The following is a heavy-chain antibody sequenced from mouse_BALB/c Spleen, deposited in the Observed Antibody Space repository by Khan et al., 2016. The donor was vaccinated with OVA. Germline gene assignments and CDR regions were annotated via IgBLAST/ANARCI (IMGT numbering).Heavy chain of an antibody. D-gene: IGHD1-1*01. Sequence: EVQLQESGPGLVKPSQSLSLTCTVTGYSITSNYAWNWIRQFPGNKLEWMGYISYSGSTNYNPSLKSRISITRDTSKNKFFLQLNSVTTEDTATYYWARGNYYGYAMDDWGQGTSITVSS. V-gene: IGHV3-2*02. CDR3: ARGNYYGYAMDD. J-gene: IGHJ4*01. CDR1: GYSITSNYA. CDR2: ISYSGST.